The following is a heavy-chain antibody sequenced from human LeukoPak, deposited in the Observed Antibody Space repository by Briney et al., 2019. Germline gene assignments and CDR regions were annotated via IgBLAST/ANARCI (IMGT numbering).Heavy chain of an antibody. CDR2: ISDSGGST. J-gene: IGHJ6*03. CDR3: AKLSSSWYYMDV. D-gene: IGHD6-13*01. V-gene: IGHV3-23*01. CDR1: GFTFSSYA. Sequence: PTGGSLRLSCAASGFTFSSYAMSWVRQAPGKGLEWVSTISDSGGSTYYADSVKGRFTISRDNSKNTLYLQMNSLRAEDTAVYYCAKLSSSWYYMDVWGKGTTVTVSS.